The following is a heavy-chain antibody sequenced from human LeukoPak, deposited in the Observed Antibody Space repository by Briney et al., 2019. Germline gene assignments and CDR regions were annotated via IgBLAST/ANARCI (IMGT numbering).Heavy chain of an antibody. Sequence: GGSLRLSCAASGFSMSNNYMNWVRQAPGKGLEWVSLIYNGDNTDYADSVKGGFTISRHNSKNTMYLQLNSLRAEDTAVYYCARDPASSSSPVWGQGTLVTVSS. J-gene: IGHJ4*02. D-gene: IGHD6-6*01. CDR3: ARDPASSSSPV. V-gene: IGHV3-53*04. CDR1: GFSMSNNY. CDR2: IYNGDNT.